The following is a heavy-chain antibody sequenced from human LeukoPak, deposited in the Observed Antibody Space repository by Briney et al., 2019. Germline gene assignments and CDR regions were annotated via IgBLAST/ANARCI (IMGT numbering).Heavy chain of an antibody. V-gene: IGHV3-66*01. Sequence: GGSLRLSCAASGFIVSSNYMSWLRPAPGKGLEWVSVIYSGDSTFYADSVKGRFTISRDNSKNTLYLQMNSLRAEDTAVYYCARASTGSYSTGWYFFDYWGQGTLVTVSS. J-gene: IGHJ4*02. D-gene: IGHD6-19*01. CDR1: GFIVSSNY. CDR3: ARASTGSYSTGWYFFDY. CDR2: IYSGDST.